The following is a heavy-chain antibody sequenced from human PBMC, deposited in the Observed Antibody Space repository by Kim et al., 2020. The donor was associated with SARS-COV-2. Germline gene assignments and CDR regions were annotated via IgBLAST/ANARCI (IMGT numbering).Heavy chain of an antibody. V-gene: IGHV3-48*03. CDR2: ISSSRSTI. CDR3: GVVGATTGHYYYGMDV. J-gene: IGHJ6*02. Sequence: GGSLRLSCAASGFTFSSYEMNWVRQAPGKGLEWVSYISSSRSTIYYADSVKGRFTISRDNAKNSLYLQMNSLRAEDTAVYYCGVVGATTGHYYYGMDVWGQGTTVTVSS. CDR1: GFTFSSYE. D-gene: IGHD1-26*01.